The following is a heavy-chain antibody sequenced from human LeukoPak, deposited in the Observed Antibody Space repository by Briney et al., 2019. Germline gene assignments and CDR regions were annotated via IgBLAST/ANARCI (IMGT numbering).Heavy chain of an antibody. CDR3: ARDPYDILSFDY. CDR2: IIPIFGTA. Sequence: ASVKVSYKASGGTFSSYAISWVRQAPGQGLEWMGRIIPIFGTANYAQKFQGRVTITTDESTSTAYMELSSLRSEDTAVYYCARDPYDILSFDYWGQGTLVTVSS. D-gene: IGHD3-9*01. J-gene: IGHJ4*02. CDR1: GGTFSSYA. V-gene: IGHV1-69*05.